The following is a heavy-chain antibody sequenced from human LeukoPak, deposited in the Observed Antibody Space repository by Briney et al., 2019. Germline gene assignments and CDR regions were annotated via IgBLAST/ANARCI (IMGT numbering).Heavy chain of an antibody. CDR1: GFTFSNFA. J-gene: IGHJ4*02. D-gene: IGHD2-8*01. CDR3: TKDKEDIVLMVFALSGYYFDY. CDR2: ITSNGGHT. V-gene: IGHV3-23*01. Sequence: PGGSLRLSCAASGFTFSNFAMSWVRLAPGKGLEWVSVITSNGGHTYYADSVKGRLTISRDNSKNTLYLQMNSLRAEDTAVYYCTKDKEDIVLMVFALSGYYFDYWGQGTLVTVSP.